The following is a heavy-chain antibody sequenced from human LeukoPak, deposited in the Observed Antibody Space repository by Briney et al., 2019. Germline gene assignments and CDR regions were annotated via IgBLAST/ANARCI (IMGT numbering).Heavy chain of an antibody. Sequence: SETLSLTCTVSGGSISSYYWSWIRQPPGKGPEWIGYIYYSGSTNYNPSLKSRVTMSVDTSKNQFSLRLSSVTAADTAVYYCARDRRQGYCSSSTCRLAFDIWGQGTMVTVSS. J-gene: IGHJ3*02. CDR2: IYYSGST. V-gene: IGHV4-59*01. CDR1: GGSISSYY. D-gene: IGHD2-2*01. CDR3: ARDRRQGYCSSSTCRLAFDI.